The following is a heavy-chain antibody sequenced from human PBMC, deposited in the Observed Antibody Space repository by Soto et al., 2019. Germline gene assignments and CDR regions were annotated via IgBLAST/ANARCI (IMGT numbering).Heavy chain of an antibody. CDR1: GGSISSGGYY. CDR3: ARSEGDCSGGSCYRYYYYYMDV. CDR2: IDYSGST. J-gene: IGHJ6*03. D-gene: IGHD2-15*01. Sequence: QVQLQESGPGLVKPSQTLSLTCTVSGGSISSGGYYWSWIRQQPGKGLEWIGYIDYSGSTYYNPSLNSRVTISVDTSKNQFSLKLSSVTAADTAVYNCARSEGDCSGGSCYRYYYYYMDVWGKGTTVTVS. V-gene: IGHV4-31*03.